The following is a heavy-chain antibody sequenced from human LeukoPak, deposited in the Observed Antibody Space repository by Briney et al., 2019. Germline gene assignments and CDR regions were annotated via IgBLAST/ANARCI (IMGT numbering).Heavy chain of an antibody. V-gene: IGHV3-23*01. CDR1: GFTFSSYA. J-gene: IGHJ3*02. D-gene: IGHD4-17*01. CDR2: ISGSGGST. Sequence: EGLLILSCAASGFTFSSYAMSWVRQAPGKGLEWVSAISGSGGSTYYADSVKGRFTISRDNSKNKLYLQMNSLRAADTAVYYCAKGVYGDYEDAFDMWGQGTMVTVSS. CDR3: AKGVYGDYEDAFDM.